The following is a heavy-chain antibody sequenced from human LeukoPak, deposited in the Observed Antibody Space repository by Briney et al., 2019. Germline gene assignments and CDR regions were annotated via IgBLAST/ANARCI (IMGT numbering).Heavy chain of an antibody. D-gene: IGHD5-18*01. CDR2: IYYSGST. V-gene: IGHV4-31*11. CDR3: ARDRGYSYGSYFDY. Sequence: SETLSLTCAVSGGSISSGGYSWSWIRQHPGKGLEWIGYIYYSGSTYYNPSLKSRVTISVDTSKNQFSLKLSSVTAADTAVYYCARDRGYSYGSYFDYWGQGTLVTVSS. CDR1: GGSISSGGYS. J-gene: IGHJ4*02.